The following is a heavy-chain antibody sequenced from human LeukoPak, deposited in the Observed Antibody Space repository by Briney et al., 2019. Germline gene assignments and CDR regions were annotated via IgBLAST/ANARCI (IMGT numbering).Heavy chain of an antibody. CDR1: GFTFSSYA. D-gene: IGHD1-14*01. CDR3: ARELGGGASEPIDY. CDR2: ISPNGGND. Sequence: PGGSLRLSCAASGFTFSSYAMSWVRQAPGKGLEWVALISPNGGNDYYVDSVKGRFTISRNNSENTLYLQMNSLRAEDTAVYYCARELGGGASEPIDYWGQGTLVTVSS. J-gene: IGHJ4*02. V-gene: IGHV3-30*03.